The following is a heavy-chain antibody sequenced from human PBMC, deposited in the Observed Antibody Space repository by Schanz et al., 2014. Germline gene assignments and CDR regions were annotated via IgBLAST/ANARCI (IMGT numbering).Heavy chain of an antibody. Sequence: QVHLEQSGPEVKKPGVSVKVSCKASGYTFTTYYIHWVRQAPGQGLEWMGKINPSSGTTRIAQNFQGRLTVTRDTSTSTVNMELSSLRSEDTAVYYCATNSPFRMVRGSNAFDAWGQGTMVTVSS. CDR1: GYTFTTYY. CDR3: ATNSPFRMVRGSNAFDA. V-gene: IGHV1-46*03. D-gene: IGHD3-10*01. CDR2: INPSSGTT. J-gene: IGHJ3*01.